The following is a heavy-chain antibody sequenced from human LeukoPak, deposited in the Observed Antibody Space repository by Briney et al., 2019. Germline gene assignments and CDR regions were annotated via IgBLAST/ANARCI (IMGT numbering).Heavy chain of an antibody. V-gene: IGHV4-59*08. Sequence: SETLSLTCTVSGGSIXSNYXSXIXQPPGXXLXWIGCMHYSGSTTYXPSLKSRVTTSLDTSKTQFSLELSSVTAADTAVYYCARQIDGYVYFDYWGQGTLVTASS. J-gene: IGHJ4*02. D-gene: IGHD5-18*01. CDR1: GGSIXSNY. CDR3: ARQIDGYVYFDY. CDR2: MHYSGST.